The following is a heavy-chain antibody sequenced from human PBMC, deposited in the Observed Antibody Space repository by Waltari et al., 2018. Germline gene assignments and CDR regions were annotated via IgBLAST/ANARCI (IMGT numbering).Heavy chain of an antibody. CDR3: GRARVQGVKYFDY. CDR2: IDSDGSST. CDR1: GFPFSTYG. J-gene: IGHJ4*02. D-gene: IGHD3-10*01. V-gene: IGHV3-74*01. Sequence: DVQLVESGGGLVQPGGSLRRSCAASGFPFSTYGRHWVRHGPGTGLMWVSRIDSDGSSTSYEDSVRGRFTISRDNAKNTLYLQMNSVRDEDTAVYYCGRARVQGVKYFDYWGRGTLVTVSS.